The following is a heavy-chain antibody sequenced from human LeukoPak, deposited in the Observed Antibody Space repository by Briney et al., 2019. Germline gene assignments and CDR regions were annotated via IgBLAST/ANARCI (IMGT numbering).Heavy chain of an antibody. V-gene: IGHV1-69*13. CDR2: IIPIFGTA. Sequence: SVKVSCKASGGTFSSYAISWVRQAPGQGLEWMGGIIPIFGTANYAQKFQGRVTITADESTSTAYMELSSLRSGDTAVYYCAVGVVEMATITAAFDCWGQGTLVTVSS. CDR1: GGTFSSYA. CDR3: AVGVVEMATITAAFDC. D-gene: IGHD5-24*01. J-gene: IGHJ4*02.